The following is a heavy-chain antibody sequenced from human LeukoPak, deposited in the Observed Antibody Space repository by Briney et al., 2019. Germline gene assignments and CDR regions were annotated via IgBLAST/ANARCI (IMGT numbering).Heavy chain of an antibody. V-gene: IGHV4-39*07. CDR1: GGSISSSSYY. J-gene: IGHJ6*03. CDR3: ARTTEEYYGSGKFRKYYSYYYYMDV. Sequence: SETLSLTCTVSGGSISSSSYYWGWICQPPGKGLEWIGSIYYSGSTYYNPSLKSRVTISVDTSKNQFSLKLNSVTAADTAVYYCARTTEEYYGSGKFRKYYSYYYYMDVWGKGTTVTVSS. D-gene: IGHD3-10*01. CDR2: IYYSGST.